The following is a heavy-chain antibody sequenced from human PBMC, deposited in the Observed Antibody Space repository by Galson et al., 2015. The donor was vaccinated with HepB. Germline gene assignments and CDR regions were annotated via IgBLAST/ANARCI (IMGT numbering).Heavy chain of an antibody. CDR2: ISYDGSNK. V-gene: IGHV3-30*18. CDR3: AKEVNYGGHLPTDY. Sequence: LRLSCAASGFTFSSYGMHWVRQAPGKGLEWVAVISYDGSNKYYADSVKGRFTISRDNSKNTLYLHMNSLRAEDTAVFYCAKEVNYGGHLPTDYWGQGTLVTVSS. CDR1: GFTFSSYG. D-gene: IGHD4-23*01. J-gene: IGHJ4*02.